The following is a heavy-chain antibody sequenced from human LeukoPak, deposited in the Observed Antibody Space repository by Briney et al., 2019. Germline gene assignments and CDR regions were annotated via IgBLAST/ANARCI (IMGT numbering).Heavy chain of an antibody. Sequence: GGSLRLSCAASGFTFSSYWMHWVRQAPEKGLVWVSRINADGSGTTYADSVEGRFTISRDNAKNTLFLQMNSLRAEDTAVYYCARDVYGRFDPWGQGTLVTVSS. D-gene: IGHD2/OR15-2a*01. CDR3: ARDVYGRFDP. CDR1: GFTFSSYW. V-gene: IGHV3-74*01. CDR2: INADGSGT. J-gene: IGHJ5*02.